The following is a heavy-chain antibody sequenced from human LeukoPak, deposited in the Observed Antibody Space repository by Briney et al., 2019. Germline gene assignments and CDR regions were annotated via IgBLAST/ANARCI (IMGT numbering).Heavy chain of an antibody. CDR1: GGSVTSVNYY. Sequence: SETLSLTCTVSGGSVTSVNYYWNWIRQPAGKGPEWIGRIYTNGGASYNPSLKSRVTISIDASKNQFSLKLSSVTAADTAVYYCAREPPGYWGQGILVTVSS. CDR3: AREPPGY. CDR2: IYTNGGA. V-gene: IGHV4-61*02. J-gene: IGHJ4*02.